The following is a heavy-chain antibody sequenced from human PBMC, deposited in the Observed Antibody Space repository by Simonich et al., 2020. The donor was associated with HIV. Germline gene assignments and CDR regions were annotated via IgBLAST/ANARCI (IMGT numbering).Heavy chain of an antibody. V-gene: IGHV5-51*01. CDR2: IYPGDSDT. D-gene: IGHD3-22*01. CDR1: GYIFASYW. Sequence: PGESLKISCKGSGYIFASYWIAWVRQMPGKGLEWMGIIYPGDSDTTYSPSFQGQVTISADKSISTAYLQLSSLKASDTAMYYCAKSFYDSSVTAGWFDPWGQGTLVTVSS. CDR3: AKSFYDSSVTAGWFDP. J-gene: IGHJ5*02.